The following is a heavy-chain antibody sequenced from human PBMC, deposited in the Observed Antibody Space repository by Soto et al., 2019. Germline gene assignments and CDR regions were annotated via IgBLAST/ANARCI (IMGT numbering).Heavy chain of an antibody. J-gene: IGHJ4*02. CDR1: GFTFSSYA. V-gene: IGHV3-23*01. D-gene: IGHD2-15*01. CDR2: ISGSGGST. CDR3: AKDHAPLGYCSGGSCTTDY. Sequence: GGSLRLSCAASGFTFSSYAMSWVRQAPGKGLEWVSAISGSGGSTYYADSVKGRFTISRDNSKNTLYLQMNSLRAEDTAVYYCAKDHAPLGYCSGGSCTTDYWGQGTLVTVSS.